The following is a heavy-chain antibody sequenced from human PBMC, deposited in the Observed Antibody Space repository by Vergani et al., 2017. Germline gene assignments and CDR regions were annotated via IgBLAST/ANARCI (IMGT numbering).Heavy chain of an antibody. CDR3: ARRNCSSTSCHRPHYYYYMDV. V-gene: IGHV1-69*01. Sequence: QVQLVQSGAEVKKPGSSVKVSCKASGGTFSSYAISWVRQAPGQGLEWMGGIIPIFGTANYAQKFQGRVTITADEAKSTAYMELSSLRSEDTAVYDCARRNCSSTSCHRPHYYYYMDVWGKGP. D-gene: IGHD2-2*02. J-gene: IGHJ6*03. CDR2: IIPIFGTA. CDR1: GGTFSSYA.